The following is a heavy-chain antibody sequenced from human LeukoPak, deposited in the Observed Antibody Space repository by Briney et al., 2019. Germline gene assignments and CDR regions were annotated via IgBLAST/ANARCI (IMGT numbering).Heavy chain of an antibody. CDR3: AADYGETFDY. CDR1: GFTVSSNY. D-gene: IGHD4-17*01. V-gene: IGHV3-53*01. J-gene: IGHJ4*02. CDR2: IYTGGST. Sequence: PGGSLRLSCAASGFTVSSNYMSWVRQAPGKGLEWVSVIYTGGSTYYADSVKGRFTISRDNAKNTLYLQMNSLRAEDTAVYYCAADYGETFDYWGQGTLVTVSS.